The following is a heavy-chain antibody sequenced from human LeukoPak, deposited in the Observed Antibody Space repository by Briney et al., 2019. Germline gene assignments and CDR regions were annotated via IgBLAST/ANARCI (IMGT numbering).Heavy chain of an antibody. V-gene: IGHV1-2*02. CDR1: GYTCTGYY. CDR3: ARDRDFDY. D-gene: IGHD3-10*01. Sequence: ASVTVSCTASGYTCTGYYMRYERNAIRQRLEWMGWINPNSGGTNYAQKFQGRVTMTRDTSISTAYMELSRLRSDDTAVYYCARDRDFDYWGQGTLVTVSS. CDR2: INPNSGGT. J-gene: IGHJ4*02.